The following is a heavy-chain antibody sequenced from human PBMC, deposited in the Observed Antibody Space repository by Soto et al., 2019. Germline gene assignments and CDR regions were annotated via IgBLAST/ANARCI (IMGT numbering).Heavy chain of an antibody. V-gene: IGHV1-69*04. CDR2: IIPILGIA. D-gene: IGHD1-1*01. J-gene: IGHJ4*02. CDR1: GLTFTSSA. CDR3: ASHNGGPAPFDY. Sequence: RASVKVSCKASGLTFTSSAVQWVRQAPGQGLEWMGRIIPILGIANYAQKFQGRVTITADKSTSTAYMELSSLRSEDTAVYYCASHNGGPAPFDYWGQGTLVTVSS.